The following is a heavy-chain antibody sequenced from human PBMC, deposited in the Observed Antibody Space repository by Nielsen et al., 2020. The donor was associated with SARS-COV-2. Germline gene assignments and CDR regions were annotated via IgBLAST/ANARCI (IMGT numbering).Heavy chain of an antibody. CDR3: ARGRGYYDSSGYYYVPYYYYYGMDV. Sequence: SVKVSCKASGFTFTSSAMQWVRQARGQRLEWIGWIVVGSGNTNYAQKFQERVTITRDMSTSTAYMELSSLRSEDTAVYYCARGRGYYDSSGYYYVPYYYYYGMDVWGQGTTVTVSS. CDR2: IVVGSGNT. V-gene: IGHV1-58*02. D-gene: IGHD3-22*01. J-gene: IGHJ6*02. CDR1: GFTFTSSA.